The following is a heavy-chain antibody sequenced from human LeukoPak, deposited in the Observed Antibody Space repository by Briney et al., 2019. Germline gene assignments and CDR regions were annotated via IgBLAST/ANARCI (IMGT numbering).Heavy chain of an antibody. J-gene: IGHJ5*02. CDR3: ARVPRVRHGGRGYNWFDP. V-gene: IGHV4-34*01. CDR1: GGSLSGYY. CDR2: INHSGST. D-gene: IGHD3-16*01. Sequence: SETLSLTCPVYGGSLSGYYWSWIRQPPGKGLEWIGEINHSGSTNYNPSLKSRVTISVDTSKNQFSLKLSSVTAADTAVYYCARVPRVRHGGRGYNWFDPWGREPWSPSPQ.